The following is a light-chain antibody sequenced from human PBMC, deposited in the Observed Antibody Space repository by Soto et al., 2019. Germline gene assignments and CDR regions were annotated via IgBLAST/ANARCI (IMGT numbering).Light chain of an antibody. Sequence: QSVLTQSPSASASLGASVKLTCTLSSGHSSYAIAWHQQQPEKGPRYLMKLNSDGSHSKGAGIPDRFSGSSSGAERYLTISSLQSEDEADYYCQTWGTGYWVFGGGTKLTVL. CDR3: QTWGTGYWV. CDR1: SGHSSYA. J-gene: IGLJ3*02. CDR2: LNSDGSH. V-gene: IGLV4-69*01.